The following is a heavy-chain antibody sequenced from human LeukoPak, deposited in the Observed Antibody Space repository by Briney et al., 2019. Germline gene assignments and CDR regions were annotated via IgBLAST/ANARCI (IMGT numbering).Heavy chain of an antibody. CDR1: GFTFSSYA. J-gene: IGHJ4*02. D-gene: IGHD6-25*01. V-gene: IGHV3-7*03. Sequence: PGGSLRLSCAASGFTFSSYAMTWVRQAPGKGLEWVANIKQDGGEKYHVDSVKGRFTISRDNAKNSLYLQMNSLRAEDTAVYYCARDLYNSASKWGQGTLVTVSS. CDR2: IKQDGGEK. CDR3: ARDLYNSASK.